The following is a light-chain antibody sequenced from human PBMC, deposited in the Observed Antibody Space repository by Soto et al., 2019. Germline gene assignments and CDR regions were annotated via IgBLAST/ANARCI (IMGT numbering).Light chain of an antibody. CDR1: QSVSSSY. J-gene: IGKJ1*01. V-gene: IGKV3-20*01. CDR3: QQYGSSPPWT. Sequence: EIVLTQSPDTLSLSPGERATLSCRASQSVSSSYLAWYQQRPGQAPRLLIYGASSRATGIPDRFSGSGSGTDFTLIISRLEPEDFAVYYCQQYGSSPPWTFGQGTKVDIK. CDR2: GAS.